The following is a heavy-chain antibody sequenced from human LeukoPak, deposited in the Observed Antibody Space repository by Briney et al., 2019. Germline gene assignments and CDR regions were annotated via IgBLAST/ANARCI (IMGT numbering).Heavy chain of an antibody. D-gene: IGHD3-10*01. CDR1: GYSISSGYY. CDR2: IYHSGST. Sequence: SETLSLTCAVSGYSISSGYYWGWIRQPPGKGLEWIGSIYHSGSTYYNPSLKSRVTISVDTSKNQFSLKLSSVTAADTAVYYCARHGDNGVLRWFGELLRHFDYWGQGTLVTVSS. V-gene: IGHV4-38-2*01. CDR3: ARHGDNGVLRWFGELLRHFDY. J-gene: IGHJ4*02.